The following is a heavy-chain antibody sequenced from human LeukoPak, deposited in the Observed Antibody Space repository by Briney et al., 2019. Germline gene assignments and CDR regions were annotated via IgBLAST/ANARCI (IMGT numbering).Heavy chain of an antibody. J-gene: IGHJ6*03. CDR1: GGSFSSSDYY. V-gene: IGHV4-39*07. CDR2: IYYSGST. D-gene: IGHD5-24*01. CDR3: ARVEMATISYYYYMDV. Sequence: SETLSLTCTVSGGSFSSSDYYWGWIRQPPGKGLEWIGNIYYSGSTYYNPSLKSRVTISVDTSKNQFSLKLSSVTAADTAVYYCARVEMATISYYYYMDVWGKGTTVTVSS.